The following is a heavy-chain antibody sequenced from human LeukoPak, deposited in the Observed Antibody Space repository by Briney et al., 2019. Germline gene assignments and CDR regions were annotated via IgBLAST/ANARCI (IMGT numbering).Heavy chain of an antibody. CDR3: ARGGRGAYYDILALYYGMDV. Sequence: ASVKVSCKASGYTFTCYYMHWVRQAPGQGLEWMGWINPNSGGTNYAQKFQGRVTMTRDTSISTAYMELSRLRSDDTAVYYCARGGRGAYYDILALYYGMDVWGQGTTVTVSS. CDR2: INPNSGGT. J-gene: IGHJ6*02. CDR1: GYTFTCYY. D-gene: IGHD3-9*01. V-gene: IGHV1-2*02.